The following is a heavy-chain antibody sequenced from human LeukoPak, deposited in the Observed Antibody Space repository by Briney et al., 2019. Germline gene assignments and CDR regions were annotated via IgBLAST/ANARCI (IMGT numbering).Heavy chain of an antibody. V-gene: IGHV5-51*01. CDR1: GYSFTNYW. CDR3: ASQLMISFGGVLPSGAFDI. CDR2: IYPGDSDT. Sequence: GESLKISCKGSGYSFTNYWIAWVRQLPGKGLEWMGIIYPGDSDTNYSPSFQGQVTISADKSISTAYLQWSSLQASDTAMYYCASQLMISFGGVLPSGAFDIWGQGTMVTVSS. J-gene: IGHJ3*02. D-gene: IGHD3-16*01.